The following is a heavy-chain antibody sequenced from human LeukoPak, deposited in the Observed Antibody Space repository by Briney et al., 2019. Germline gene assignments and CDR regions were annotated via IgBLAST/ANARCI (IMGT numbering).Heavy chain of an antibody. J-gene: IGHJ6*02. CDR1: GFTFSDYG. CDR2: ISFDGDFK. D-gene: IGHD2-15*01. CDR3: AKRVRLGAASNYGMDV. V-gene: IGHV3-30*18. Sequence: GGSLRLSCAAPGFTFSDYGIHCVRQAPGKGLEWVAVISFDGDFKYYADSVKGRFTISRDNSKNTLYLQMNGLRAEDTAVYYCAKRVRLGAASNYGMDVWGQGTAVTVSS.